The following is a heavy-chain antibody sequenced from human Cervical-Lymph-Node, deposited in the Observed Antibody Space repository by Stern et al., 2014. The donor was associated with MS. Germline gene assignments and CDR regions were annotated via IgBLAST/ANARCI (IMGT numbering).Heavy chain of an antibody. CDR1: GYTFAKYW. V-gene: IGHV5-51*03. CDR3: ARVRCSDGGCYSLDAFDV. D-gene: IGHD2-15*01. Sequence: EVQLVQSGAEVKRPGESLKISCKGSGYTFAKYWIAWVRQMPGKGLEWMGVVYPDDSDSRYSPSLQGQVTISAEKSISTAYLQWSSLKASDTAIYYCARVRCSDGGCYSLDAFDVWGQGTVVTVSS. J-gene: IGHJ3*01. CDR2: VYPDDSDS.